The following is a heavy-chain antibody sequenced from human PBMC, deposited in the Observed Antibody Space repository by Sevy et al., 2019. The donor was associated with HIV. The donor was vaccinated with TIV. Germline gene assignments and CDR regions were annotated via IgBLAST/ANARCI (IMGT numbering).Heavy chain of an antibody. CDR1: GYTLTELS. Sequence: ASVKVSCKVSGYTLTELSMHWVRQAPGKGLEWMGGFDPEDGETIYAQKFQGRVTMTEDTSTDTAYMELSSLRSEDTAVYYCATLEGGPENYWFDPWGQGTLVTVSS. CDR2: FDPEDGET. J-gene: IGHJ5*02. V-gene: IGHV1-24*01. D-gene: IGHD2-15*01. CDR3: ATLEGGPENYWFDP.